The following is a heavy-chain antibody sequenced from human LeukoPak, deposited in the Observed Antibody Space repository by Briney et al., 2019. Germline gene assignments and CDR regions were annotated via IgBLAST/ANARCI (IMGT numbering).Heavy chain of an antibody. V-gene: IGHV4-34*01. CDR1: GGSFSGYY. D-gene: IGHD6-13*01. CDR3: ARHNIAAAGTNFDY. J-gene: IGHJ4*02. CDR2: INHSGST. Sequence: SETLSLTCAVYGGSFSGYYWSWIRQPPGKGLEWIGEINHSGSTNYNPSLKSRVTISVDTSKNQFSLKLSSVTAADTAVYYCARHNIAAAGTNFDYWGQGTLVTVSS.